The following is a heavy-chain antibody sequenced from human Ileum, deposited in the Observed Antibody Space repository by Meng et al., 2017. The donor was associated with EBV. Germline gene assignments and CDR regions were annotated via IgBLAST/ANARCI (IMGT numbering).Heavy chain of an antibody. D-gene: IGHD1-26*01. V-gene: IGHV4-61*08. CDR1: GASVTSSGYY. J-gene: IGHJ4*02. Sequence: QGQPQRSGPGLVIPSATLSPTCTVSGASVTSSGYYWSWLLQSPGKGLEWVGYVNYNGDSTYNPSLKSRVTIFIDTSKKQFYLNLTSATAADTAIYYCARDLRVGGAFDYWGQGTLVTVSS. CDR3: ARDLRVGGAFDY. CDR2: VNYNGDS.